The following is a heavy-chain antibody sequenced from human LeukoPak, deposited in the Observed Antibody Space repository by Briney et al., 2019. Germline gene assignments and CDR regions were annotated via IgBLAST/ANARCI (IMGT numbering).Heavy chain of an antibody. D-gene: IGHD6-19*01. CDR3: ARREWLVQFGFDY. CDR2: ISYSGST. V-gene: IGHV4-59*08. CDR1: GGSISPYY. Sequence: SETLSLTCTVSGGSISPYYWSWIRQPPGKGLEWIGYISYSGSTNYNPSLKSRVTISVDTSKNQFSLKLSSVTAADTAVYYCARREWLVQFGFDYWGQGTLVTVSS. J-gene: IGHJ4*02.